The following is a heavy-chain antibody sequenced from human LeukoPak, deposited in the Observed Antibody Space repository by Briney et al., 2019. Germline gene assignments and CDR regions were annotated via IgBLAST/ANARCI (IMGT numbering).Heavy chain of an antibody. Sequence: GASVKVSCKASGYTFTGYYMHWVRQAPGQGLEWMGWINPNSGGTNYAQKFQGGVSMTRDTSITTAYMELSRLRSDDTAVYYCARDATYCSGGSCPFDYWGQGTLVTVSS. J-gene: IGHJ4*02. CDR3: ARDATYCSGGSCPFDY. V-gene: IGHV1-2*02. CDR2: INPNSGGT. CDR1: GYTFTGYY. D-gene: IGHD2-15*01.